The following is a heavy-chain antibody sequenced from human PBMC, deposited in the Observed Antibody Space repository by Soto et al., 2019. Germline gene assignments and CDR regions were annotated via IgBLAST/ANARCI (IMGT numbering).Heavy chain of an antibody. Sequence: QVQLVESGGGVVQPGRSLRLSCAASGFTFSSYGMHWVRQAPGKGLEWVAVISYDGSNKYYADSVKGRFTISRDNSKNPVDLQMNRLRAEDTAVYYCAKGETYYDILTAYYRDYYYGMDVW. CDR2: ISYDGSNK. D-gene: IGHD3-9*01. V-gene: IGHV3-30*18. J-gene: IGHJ6*01. CDR1: GFTFSSYG. CDR3: AKGETYYDILTAYYRDYYYGMDV.